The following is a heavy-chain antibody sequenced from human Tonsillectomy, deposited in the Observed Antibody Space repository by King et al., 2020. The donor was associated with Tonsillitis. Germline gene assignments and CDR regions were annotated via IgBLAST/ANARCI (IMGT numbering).Heavy chain of an antibody. CDR1: GFTFSSYW. J-gene: IGHJ6*03. Sequence: VQLVESGGGLVQPGGSLRLSCAASGFTFSSYWMSWVRQAPGKGLEWVANIKQDGSEKYYVYSVKGRFTISRDNAKNSLYLQMNSLRAEDTAVYYCARIPSIAARPPYYYYYYYMDVWGKGTTVTVSS. CDR3: ARIPSIAARPPYYYYYYYMDV. D-gene: IGHD6-6*01. V-gene: IGHV3-7*03. CDR2: IKQDGSEK.